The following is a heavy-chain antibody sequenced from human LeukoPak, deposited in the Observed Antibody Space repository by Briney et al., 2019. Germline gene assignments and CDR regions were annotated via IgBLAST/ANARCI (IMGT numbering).Heavy chain of an antibody. D-gene: IGHD5-18*01. V-gene: IGHV4-59*01. J-gene: IGHJ3*02. Sequence: SETLCLTCTVSGGSISSYYWSWIRQPPGKGLEWIGYIYYSGSTNYNPSLKSRITISVDTSKNQFSMKLSSVTAADTAVYYCAGRGYSYGSHDAFDIWGQGTMVTVSS. CDR3: AGRGYSYGSHDAFDI. CDR2: IYYSGST. CDR1: GGSISSYY.